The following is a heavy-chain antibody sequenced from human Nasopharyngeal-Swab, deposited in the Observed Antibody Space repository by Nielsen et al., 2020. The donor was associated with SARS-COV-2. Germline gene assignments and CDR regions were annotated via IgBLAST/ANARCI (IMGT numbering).Heavy chain of an antibody. J-gene: IGHJ6*03. V-gene: IGHV1-8*01. CDR3: ARGHQYQLPFHYYYYMDV. D-gene: IGHD2-2*01. Sequence: ASVKVSCKASGYTFTSYDINWVRQATGQGLEWMGWMNPNSGNTGYAQKFQGRVTMTRNTSISTAYMELSSLRSEDTAVYYCARGHQYQLPFHYYYYMDVWGKGTTVTVSS. CDR2: MNPNSGNT. CDR1: GYTFTSYD.